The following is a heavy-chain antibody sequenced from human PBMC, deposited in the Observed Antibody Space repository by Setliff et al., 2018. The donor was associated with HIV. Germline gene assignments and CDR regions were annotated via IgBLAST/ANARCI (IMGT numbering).Heavy chain of an antibody. CDR2: IIHSGIT. V-gene: IGHV4-34*01. D-gene: IGHD3-10*01. Sequence: SETLSLTCAVSGGSFSDYSWTWTRQPPGKGLEWIGEIIHSGITNYSPSLKSRVTISVDTSKNHFSLRLTSVTAADTAVYYCARGSPMVRGVITPFDYWGQGTLVTVSS. CDR3: ARGSPMVRGVITPFDY. J-gene: IGHJ4*02. CDR1: GGSFSDYS.